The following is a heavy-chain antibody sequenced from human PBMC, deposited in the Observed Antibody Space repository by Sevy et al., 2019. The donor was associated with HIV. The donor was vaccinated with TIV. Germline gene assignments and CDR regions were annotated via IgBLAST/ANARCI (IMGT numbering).Heavy chain of an antibody. J-gene: IGHJ4*02. CDR3: ARDLDDNSGYYYGAIDY. D-gene: IGHD3-22*01. Sequence: GGSLRLSCAASGFTFSSYEMNWVRQAPGKGLEWVSYISSDGTTIYYAHTVKGRFTISRDNAQNSVSLQMNGLRAEDTAVYYCARDLDDNSGYYYGAIDYWGQGTLVTVSS. V-gene: IGHV3-48*03. CDR2: ISSDGTTI. CDR1: GFTFSSYE.